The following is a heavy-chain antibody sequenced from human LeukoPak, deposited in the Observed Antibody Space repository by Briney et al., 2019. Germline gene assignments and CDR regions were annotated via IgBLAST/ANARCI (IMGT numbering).Heavy chain of an antibody. CDR2: IHYPGSP. CDR1: GGSIRSYY. D-gene: IGHD6-13*01. J-gene: IGHJ4*02. Sequence: PSETLSLTCTVSGGSIRSYYWSWIRQPPGKGLEGIGYIHYPGSPNNNPSLKTRVTISVDTSKNQFSLKLSSVTATDTAVYFCARHSSSWYPDYWGQGTLVTVSS. CDR3: ARHSSSWYPDY. V-gene: IGHV4-59*08.